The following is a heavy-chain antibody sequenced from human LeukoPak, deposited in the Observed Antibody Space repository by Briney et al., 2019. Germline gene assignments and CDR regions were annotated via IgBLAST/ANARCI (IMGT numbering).Heavy chain of an antibody. D-gene: IGHD3-9*01. CDR1: GYTFTSYD. V-gene: IGHV1-8*01. CDR2: MNPNSGNT. J-gene: IGHJ4*02. Sequence: GASVKVSCKASGYTFTSYDINWVRQATGQGLEWMGWMNPNSGNTGYAQKFQGRVTMTRDTSISTAYMELSSLRSEDTAVYYCARGRYYDILTGYYSDYWGQGTLVTVSS. CDR3: ARGRYYDILTGYYSDY.